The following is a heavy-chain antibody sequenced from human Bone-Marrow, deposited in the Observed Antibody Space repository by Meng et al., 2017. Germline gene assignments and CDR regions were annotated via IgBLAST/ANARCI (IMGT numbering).Heavy chain of an antibody. V-gene: IGHV4-34*01. CDR2: NHSGSA. Sequence: NHSGSAKYNPSLKSRVTMSADSSKKQFSLKMSSMTAADTAVYYCARRGGSGHYSPWGQGTLVTVSS. J-gene: IGHJ5*02. D-gene: IGHD3-10*01. CDR3: ARRGGSGHYSP.